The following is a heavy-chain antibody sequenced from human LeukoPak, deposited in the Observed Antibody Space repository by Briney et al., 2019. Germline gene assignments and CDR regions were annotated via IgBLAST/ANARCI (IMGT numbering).Heavy chain of an antibody. CDR1: GFTFSSYA. CDR3: ARTGWFGEPHAFDI. D-gene: IGHD3-10*01. J-gene: IGHJ3*02. Sequence: GGSLRLSCAASGFTFSSYAMHWVRQAPGKGLEYVSAISSNGGSTYYANSVKGRFTISRDNSKNTLYLQMGSLRAEDMAVYYCARTGWFGEPHAFDIWGQGTMVTVSS. CDR2: ISSNGGST. V-gene: IGHV3-64*01.